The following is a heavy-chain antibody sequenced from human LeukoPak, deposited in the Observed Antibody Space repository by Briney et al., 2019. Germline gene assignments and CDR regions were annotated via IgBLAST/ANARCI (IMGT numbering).Heavy chain of an antibody. CDR2: IYYSGTT. Sequence: SETLSLTCTVSGGSISPLYWGWIRQPPGKGLEFIGYIYYSGTTNYNPSLRSRVTLSVDTSKNQFSLKLSSVTAADTAVYYCARHEYSYGYYYYYYGMDVWGQGTTVTVSS. J-gene: IGHJ6*02. CDR3: ARHEYSYGYYYYYYGMDV. CDR1: GGSISPLY. D-gene: IGHD5-18*01. V-gene: IGHV4-59*08.